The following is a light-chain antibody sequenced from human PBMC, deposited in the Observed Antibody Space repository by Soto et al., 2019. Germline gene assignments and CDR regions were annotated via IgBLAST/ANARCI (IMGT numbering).Light chain of an antibody. V-gene: IGKV1-17*01. CDR2: VAS. J-gene: IGKJ1*01. CDR1: QGIRND. CDR3: LQHNSYPWT. Sequence: DIQMTQSPSPLPASLGARATFPSGPSQGIRNDLGWYQQKPGKAPKRLIYVASSLQSGVPSRFSGSGSGTEFTLTISSLQPEDFATYYCLQHNSYPWTFGQGTKVDIK.